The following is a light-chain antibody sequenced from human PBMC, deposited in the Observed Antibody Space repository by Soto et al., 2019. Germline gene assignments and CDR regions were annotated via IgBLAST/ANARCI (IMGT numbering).Light chain of an antibody. CDR3: QQLNSYPFT. CDR1: QNIGAW. Sequence: DIQMTQSPSILSASVGDRVTITCRASQNIGAWLAWYQQKPGKATKLLIYDASSLESGVPSRVSGSGSGTEVTLTISSLQPEDFATYFCQQLNSYPFTFGQGTRLEIK. J-gene: IGKJ5*01. CDR2: DAS. V-gene: IGKV1-5*01.